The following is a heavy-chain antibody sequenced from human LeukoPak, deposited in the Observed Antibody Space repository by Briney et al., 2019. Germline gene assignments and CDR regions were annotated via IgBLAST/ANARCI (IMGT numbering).Heavy chain of an antibody. CDR3: ARRDGYSRTYFDY. J-gene: IGHJ4*02. V-gene: IGHV4-34*01. Sequence: SETLSLTCALYAGSFTGYYWSWISHPPGNGREWIGEINHSGSTNYNPSLKSRVTISVDTSRNQFSLKLSSVTAADTAVYYCARRDGYSRTYFDYWGQGTLVTVSS. D-gene: IGHD5-24*01. CDR1: AGSFTGYY. CDR2: INHSGST.